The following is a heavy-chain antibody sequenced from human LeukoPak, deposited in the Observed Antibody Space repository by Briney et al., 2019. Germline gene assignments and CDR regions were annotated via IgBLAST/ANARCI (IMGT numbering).Heavy chain of an antibody. V-gene: IGHV3-53*01. CDR2: IYSSGTT. Sequence: GGSLRLSCAASGFTVSSNYMTWVRQAPGKGLEWVSVIYSSGTTYFADSVKGRFTFSRDNSKNTLYLQMNSLRAEDTAVYYCARDLAYFDYWGQGTLVTVSS. CDR3: ARDLAYFDY. CDR1: GFTVSSNY. J-gene: IGHJ4*02. D-gene: IGHD3-16*01.